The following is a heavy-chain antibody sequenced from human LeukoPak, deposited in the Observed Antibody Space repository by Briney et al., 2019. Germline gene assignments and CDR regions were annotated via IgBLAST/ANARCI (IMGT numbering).Heavy chain of an antibody. Sequence: QPGGSLRLSCAASGFTFSSYAMSWVRQAPGKGLEWVSGISGSGGSTYYADSVKGRFSISRDNSKNTLDLQMNSRRAEDTAVYYCAKFGSSSDYYYYYMDVWGKGTTVTVSS. D-gene: IGHD6-6*01. J-gene: IGHJ6*03. CDR2: ISGSGGST. V-gene: IGHV3-23*01. CDR1: GFTFSSYA. CDR3: AKFGSSSDYYYYYMDV.